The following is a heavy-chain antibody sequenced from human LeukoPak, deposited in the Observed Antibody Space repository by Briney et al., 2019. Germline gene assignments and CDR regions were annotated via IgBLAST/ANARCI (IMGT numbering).Heavy chain of an antibody. CDR2: IYTSGTT. Sequence: PSETLSLTCTVSGGSISSYYWSWIRQPAGKGLEWIGRIYTSGTTHYNPSLKSRVTMSVDTSKNQFSLKLSSVTAADTAVYYCASGSSYDSSGRGFDYWGQGTLVTVSS. J-gene: IGHJ4*02. D-gene: IGHD3-22*01. V-gene: IGHV4-4*07. CDR3: ASGSSYDSSGRGFDY. CDR1: GGSISSYY.